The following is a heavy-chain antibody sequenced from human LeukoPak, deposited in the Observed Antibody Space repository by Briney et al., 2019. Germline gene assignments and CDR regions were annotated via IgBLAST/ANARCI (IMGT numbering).Heavy chain of an antibody. J-gene: IGHJ3*02. CDR2: IYHSGRT. D-gene: IGHD3-16*01. Sequence: PSETLSLTCAVSGGSISSGGYSWSWIRQPPGKGLEWIGYIYHSGRTYYNPSLKSRVTISVDRSKTQFSLKLSSATAADTAVYYCARVGAHDAFDIWGQGTMVTVSS. CDR1: GGSISSGGYS. CDR3: ARVGAHDAFDI. V-gene: IGHV4-30-2*01.